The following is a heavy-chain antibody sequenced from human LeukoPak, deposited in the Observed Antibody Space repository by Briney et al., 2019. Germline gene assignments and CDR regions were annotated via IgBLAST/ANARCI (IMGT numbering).Heavy chain of an antibody. D-gene: IGHD3-10*01. CDR1: GGSISSSSYY. CDR3: ARKDYGSGSFARSFDY. J-gene: IGHJ4*02. V-gene: IGHV4-39*07. Sequence: SETLSLTCTVSGGSISSSSYYWGWIRQPPGKGLEWIGSIYYSGSTYYNPSLKSRVTISVDTSKNQFSLKLTSVTAADTAVYYCARKDYGSGSFARSFDYWGQGTLVTVSS. CDR2: IYYSGST.